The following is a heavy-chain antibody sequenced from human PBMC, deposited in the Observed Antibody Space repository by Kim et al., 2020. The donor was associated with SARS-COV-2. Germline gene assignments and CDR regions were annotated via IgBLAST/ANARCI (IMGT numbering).Heavy chain of an antibody. J-gene: IGHJ6*02. Sequence: SETLSLTCNVSGDSISSYYWSWIRQPPGKGLEWIGYIYYSGSTNYNPSLKSRVTMSIDTSKNQYSLKLTSVTAADTAVYDCARDRGSGWYNSVDVWGQGT. CDR1: GDSISSYY. CDR2: IYYSGST. CDR3: ARDRGSGWYNSVDV. D-gene: IGHD6-19*01. V-gene: IGHV4-59*01.